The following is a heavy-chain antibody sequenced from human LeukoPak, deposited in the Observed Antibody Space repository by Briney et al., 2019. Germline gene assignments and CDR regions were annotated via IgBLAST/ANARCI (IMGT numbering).Heavy chain of an antibody. J-gene: IGHJ4*02. V-gene: IGHV3-9*01. D-gene: IGHD3-22*01. CDR1: GITFYDLA. CDR2: IRWYSVSI. Sequence: GRSLRLSCEASGITFYDLAKHWVRQAPGKGLEWVSGIRWYSVSIGYEDSVKGRFTISRDNAKNSLYLQMNSLRAEDTALYYCAKDPGPYYYDSSGYYEKAYFDYWGQGTLVTVSS. CDR3: AKDPGPYYYDSSGYYEKAYFDY.